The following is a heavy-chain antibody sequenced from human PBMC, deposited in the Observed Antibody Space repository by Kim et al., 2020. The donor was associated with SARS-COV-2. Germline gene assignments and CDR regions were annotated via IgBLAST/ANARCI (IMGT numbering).Heavy chain of an antibody. J-gene: IGHJ6*02. CDR1: GFTFSSYW. Sequence: GGSLRLSCAASGFTFSSYWMSWVRQAPGKGLEWVANIKQDGSEKYYVDSVKGRFTISRDNAKNSLYLQMNSLRAEDTAVYYCARDSRAVCSSTSCSYYYSGMAVWGQGTTVTVSS. V-gene: IGHV3-7*01. D-gene: IGHD2-2*01. CDR2: IKQDGSEK. CDR3: ARDSRAVCSSTSCSYYYSGMAV.